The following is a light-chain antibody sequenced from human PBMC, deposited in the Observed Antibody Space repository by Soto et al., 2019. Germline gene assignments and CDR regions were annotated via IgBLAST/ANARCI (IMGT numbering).Light chain of an antibody. CDR3: QRYGSSPPFT. J-gene: IGKJ2*01. CDR2: GAS. CDR1: QRVSSSY. Sequence: EIVLTQSPGTLSLSPGERATLACRASQRVSSSYLAWYQQKPGQAPSLHIYGASTRATGIPDRFSGSGSGTDFTLTISRLEPEDFAVYFCQRYGSSPPFTFGQGTKVEI. V-gene: IGKV3-20*01.